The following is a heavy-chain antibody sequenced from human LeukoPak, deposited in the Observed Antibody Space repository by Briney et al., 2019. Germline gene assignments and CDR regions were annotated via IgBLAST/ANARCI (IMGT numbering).Heavy chain of an antibody. D-gene: IGHD2-15*01. CDR3: ARQGLDCSGGSCLNY. J-gene: IGHJ4*02. Sequence: GESLKISCKGSGYSFTSCWIGWVRQLPGKGLEWMGIIYPGDSDPRYSPSFQAQVTISADKSISTAYLQWSSLKASDTAMYYCARQGLDCSGGSCLNYWGQGTLVTVSS. V-gene: IGHV5-51*01. CDR2: IYPGDSDP. CDR1: GYSFTSCW.